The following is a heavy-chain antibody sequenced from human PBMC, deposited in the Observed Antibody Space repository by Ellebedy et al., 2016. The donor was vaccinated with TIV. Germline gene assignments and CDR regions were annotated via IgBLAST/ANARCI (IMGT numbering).Heavy chain of an antibody. CDR3: SRHRTRPVVATAVFDY. D-gene: IGHD2-21*02. Sequence: MPSETLSLTCTVSGCSISSSVYYWGWIRQPPGKGLEWIGRIYYSGSTHYNPSLRSQITISLDTAKNQFSLRLDSVTAADTAVYYCSRHRTRPVVATAVFDYWGQGSLVTVSS. CDR2: IYYSGST. CDR1: GCSISSSVYY. V-gene: IGHV4-39*01. J-gene: IGHJ4*02.